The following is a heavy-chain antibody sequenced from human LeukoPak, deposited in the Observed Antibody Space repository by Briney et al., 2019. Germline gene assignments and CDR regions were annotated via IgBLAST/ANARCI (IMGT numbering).Heavy chain of an antibody. CDR1: IGSVTSYY. CDR3: AGRAQTTGYSFDN. D-gene: IGHD2-15*01. V-gene: IGHV4-4*07. J-gene: IGHJ4*02. CDR2: IHVDGTT. Sequence: PSQTLSLTCSVSIGSVTSYYWSWFRQPVGKTLEWIGQIHVDGTTDYNPSLKSRVAMSIDTSNNQFSLHLTSVTAADTSVYFCAGRAQTTGYSFDNWGQGALVAVSS.